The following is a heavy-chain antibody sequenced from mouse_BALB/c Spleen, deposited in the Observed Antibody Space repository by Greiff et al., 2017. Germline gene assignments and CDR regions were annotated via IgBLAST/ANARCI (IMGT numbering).Heavy chain of an antibody. CDR2: INSNGGST. J-gene: IGHJ4*01. CDR3: ARDGNYYYAMDY. CDR1: GFTFSSYG. Sequence: DVKLVESGGGLVQPGGSLKLSCAASGFTFSSYGMSWVRQTPDKRLELVATINSNGGSTYYPDSVKGRFTISRDNAKNTLYLQMSSLKSEDTAMYYCARDGNYYYAMDYWGQGTSVTVSS. V-gene: IGHV5-6-3*01. D-gene: IGHD2-1*01.